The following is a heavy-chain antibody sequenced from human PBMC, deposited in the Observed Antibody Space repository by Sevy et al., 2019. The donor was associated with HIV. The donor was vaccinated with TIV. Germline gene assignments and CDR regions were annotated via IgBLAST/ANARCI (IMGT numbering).Heavy chain of an antibody. CDR1: GYTLTELS. CDR3: ATSARKYYYDSSGYSYFDY. CDR2: FDPEDGET. D-gene: IGHD3-22*01. V-gene: IGHV1-24*01. J-gene: IGHJ4*02. Sequence: ASVKVSCKVSGYTLTELSMHWVRQAPGKGLEWTGGFDPEDGETIYAQKFQGRVTMTEDTSTDTAYMELSSLRSEDTAVYYCATSARKYYYDSSGYSYFDYWGQGTLVTVSS.